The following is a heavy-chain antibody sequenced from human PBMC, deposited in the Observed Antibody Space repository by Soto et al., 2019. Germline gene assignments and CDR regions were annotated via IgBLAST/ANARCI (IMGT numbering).Heavy chain of an antibody. CDR1: GFSFSDHS. CDR2: ISSSGDNI. J-gene: IGHJ4*02. CDR3: ARLPKGSLVTA. V-gene: IGHV3-48*02. D-gene: IGHD2-21*02. Sequence: HPGGSLRLSCVGSGFSFSDHSMNWVRRAPGKGLQWVSYISSSGDNIHYADSVKGRFTVSRDNAKNTLFLRMNSLRDDDTAMYYCARLPKGSLVTAWGQGTLVTV.